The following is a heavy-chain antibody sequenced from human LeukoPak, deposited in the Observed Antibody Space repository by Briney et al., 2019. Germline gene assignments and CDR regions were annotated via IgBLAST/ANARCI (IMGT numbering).Heavy chain of an antibody. CDR3: GRHRIVGTKYYFDY. D-gene: IGHD1-26*01. CDR2: IYPDDSDT. J-gene: IGHJ4*02. CDR1: GYSFTSYW. V-gene: IGHV5-51*07. Sequence: GESLKISCKGSGYSFTSYWIGWVHQMPGKGLEWMGIIYPDDSDTRYSPSFQGQVTISADKSISTTYLQWSSLKASDTAMYYCGRHRIVGTKYYFDYWGQGTLVTVSS.